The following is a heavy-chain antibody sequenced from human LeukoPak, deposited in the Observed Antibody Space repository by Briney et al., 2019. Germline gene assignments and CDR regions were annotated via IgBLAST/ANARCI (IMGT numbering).Heavy chain of an antibody. Sequence: LETLSLTCAVYGGSFSGYYWSWIRQPPGKGLEWIGEINRSGSTNYNPSLKSRVTISVDTSKNQFSLKLSSVTAADTAVYYCARFSRLGYCSSTSCYHYFDYWGQGTLVTVSS. V-gene: IGHV4-34*01. J-gene: IGHJ4*02. D-gene: IGHD2-2*01. CDR2: INRSGST. CDR3: ARFSRLGYCSSTSCYHYFDY. CDR1: GGSFSGYY.